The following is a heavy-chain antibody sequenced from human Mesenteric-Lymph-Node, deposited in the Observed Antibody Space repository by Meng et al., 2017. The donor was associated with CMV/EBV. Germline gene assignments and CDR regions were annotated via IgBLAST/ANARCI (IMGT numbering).Heavy chain of an antibody. CDR2: INPNSGGT. CDR3: ASGGDITMIVVDLDY. J-gene: IGHJ4*02. V-gene: IGHV1-2*02. CDR1: GYTFTGYY. Sequence: ASVKVSCKASGYTFTGYYMHWVRQAPGQGLEWMGWINPNSGGTNYAQKFQGRVTMTRDTSISTAYMELSRLRSDDTAVYYCASGGDITMIVVDLDYWGQGTLVTVSS. D-gene: IGHD3-22*01.